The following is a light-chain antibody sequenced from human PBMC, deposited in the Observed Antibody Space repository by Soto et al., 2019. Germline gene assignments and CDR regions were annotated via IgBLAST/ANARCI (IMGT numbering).Light chain of an antibody. CDR1: QSVSSY. V-gene: IGKV3-11*01. Sequence: EIVLTQSPATLSLSPGERATLSGRASQSVSSYLAWYPQKPGQAPRLLIYDASHRATGIPARFSGSGSVTGFPLTISSLEPEDCAFYYYQQRSNWPPGVTFGPGTKVDIK. CDR2: DAS. J-gene: IGKJ3*01. CDR3: QQRSNWPPGVT.